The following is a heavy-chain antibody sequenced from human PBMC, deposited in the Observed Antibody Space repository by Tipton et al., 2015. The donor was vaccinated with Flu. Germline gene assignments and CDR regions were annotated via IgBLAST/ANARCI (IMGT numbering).Heavy chain of an antibody. V-gene: IGHV4-4*07. D-gene: IGHD3-9*01. CDR2: IYTSGST. J-gene: IGHJ4*02. CDR3: ARDVSGGILTGYRYFDY. Sequence: TLSLTCTVSGGSISSYYWSWIRQPAGKGLEWIGRIYTSGSTNYNPSLKSRVTISVDTSKNQFSLKLSSVTAADTAIYYCARDVSGGILTGYRYFDYWGQGTLVTVSS. CDR1: GGSISSYY.